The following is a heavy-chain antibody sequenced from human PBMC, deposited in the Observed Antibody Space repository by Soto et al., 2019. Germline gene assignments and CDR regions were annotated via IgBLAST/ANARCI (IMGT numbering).Heavy chain of an antibody. CDR1: GGSISSGGYY. Sequence: SVTLSLTCTVSGGSISSGGYYRSWIRQHPGKGLEWIGYIYYSGSTYYNPSLKSRVTISVDTSKNQFSLKLSSVTAADTAVYYCARVGYCISTSCYSWFDPWGQGTLVTVSS. CDR2: IYYSGST. D-gene: IGHD2-2*02. J-gene: IGHJ5*02. V-gene: IGHV4-31*03. CDR3: ARVGYCISTSCYSWFDP.